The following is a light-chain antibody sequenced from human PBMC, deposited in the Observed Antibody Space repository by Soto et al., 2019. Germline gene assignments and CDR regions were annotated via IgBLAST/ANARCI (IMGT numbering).Light chain of an antibody. CDR2: EVT. Sequence: QSALTQPPSASGSPGQSVTISCTGTSGDVGGYNYVSWYQHHPGKAPKLMIYEVTKRPSGVPDRFSGSKSGNTASLTVSGLQAEDEADYYCNSYAGSNNWVFGGGTKLTVL. V-gene: IGLV2-8*01. CDR1: SGDVGGYNY. CDR3: NSYAGSNNWV. J-gene: IGLJ3*02.